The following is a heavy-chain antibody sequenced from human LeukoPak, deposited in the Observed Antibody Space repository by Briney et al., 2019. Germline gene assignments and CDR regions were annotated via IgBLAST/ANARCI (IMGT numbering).Heavy chain of an antibody. CDR2: ISYDGSNK. Sequence: GGSLRLSCAASGFTFSSYAMHWVRQAPGKGLEWVAVISYDGSNKYYADSVKGRFTISRDNSKNTLYLQMNSLRAEDTAVHYCAREARFLEWLLHTYYFDYWGQGTLVTVSS. J-gene: IGHJ4*02. CDR3: AREARFLEWLLHTYYFDY. D-gene: IGHD3-3*01. V-gene: IGHV3-30-3*01. CDR1: GFTFSSYA.